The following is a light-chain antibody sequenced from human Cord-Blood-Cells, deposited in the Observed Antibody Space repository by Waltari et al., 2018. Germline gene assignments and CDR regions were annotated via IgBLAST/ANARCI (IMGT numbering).Light chain of an antibody. CDR3: QQSYSTPHT. CDR2: AAS. Sequence: DIQMTQSPSSLSASVGDRVTITCRASQSISSYLNWSQQKPGKAPKLLIYAASSLQSGVPSRCSGSGSGTDVTLTISSLQPEDFATYYCQQSYSTPHTFGQGTKLESK. J-gene: IGKJ2*01. CDR1: QSISSY. V-gene: IGKV1-39*01.